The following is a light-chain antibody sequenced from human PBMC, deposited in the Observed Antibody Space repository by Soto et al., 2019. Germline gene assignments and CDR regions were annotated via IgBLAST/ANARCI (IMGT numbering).Light chain of an antibody. V-gene: IGKV1-39*01. CDR2: AAS. Sequence: DIQMTQSPSSLSASVGDRVTITCRASQSISSYLNWYQQKTGKDPXLLIYAASSLQSGVPSRFSGSGSGTAFTLTISSLQPEDFATYYCQQSYSTPWTFGQGTKWIS. J-gene: IGKJ1*01. CDR3: QQSYSTPWT. CDR1: QSISSY.